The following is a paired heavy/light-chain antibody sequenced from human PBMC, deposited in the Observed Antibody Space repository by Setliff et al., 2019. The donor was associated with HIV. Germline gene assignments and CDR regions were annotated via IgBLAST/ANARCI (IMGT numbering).Heavy chain of an antibody. CDR2: IYYNGET. CDR1: GFSLSTLGKG. Sequence: QITLKESGPTLVKPTQTLTLTCHFSGFSLSTLGKGVGWTRQPPGKALEWLALIYYNGETSYSPSLRNRLTITADTSKNQVFLTMTDMDPVDTATYYCAHEPYCVGGRCPLDYWGQGTLVTVSS. V-gene: IGHV2-5*01. J-gene: IGHJ4*02. CDR3: AHEPYCVGGRCPLDY. D-gene: IGHD2-21*01.
Light chain of an antibody. V-gene: IGKV1-5*03. Sequence: DIQMTQSPSTLSASVGDRVTITCRASQTINSWLAWYQQKPGKAPKLLIHKATSLESGVPSRFSGSESGTEFTLTISSLQPDDFATYYCQQYSRPLTFGGGTKVEIK. J-gene: IGKJ4*01. CDR1: QTINSW. CDR3: QQYSRPLT. CDR2: KAT.